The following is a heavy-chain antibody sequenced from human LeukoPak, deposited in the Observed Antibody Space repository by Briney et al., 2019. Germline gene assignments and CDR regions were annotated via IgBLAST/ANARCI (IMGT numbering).Heavy chain of an antibody. CDR2: ISGSGGST. V-gene: IGHV3-23*01. CDR1: GFTFSSYA. J-gene: IGHJ5*02. Sequence: PGGSLRLSCAASGFTFSSYAMSWVRQAPGKGLEWVSAISGSGGSTYYADSVKGRFTISRDNSKNTLYLQMNSLRAEDTAVNYCAKGDIVVVVAATPAFDPWGQGTLVTVSS. CDR3: AKGDIVVVVAATPAFDP. D-gene: IGHD2-15*01.